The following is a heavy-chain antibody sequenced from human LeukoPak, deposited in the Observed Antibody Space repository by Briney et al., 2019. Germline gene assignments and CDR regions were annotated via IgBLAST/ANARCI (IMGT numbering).Heavy chain of an antibody. CDR3: ARDRSIVGATFRDY. V-gene: IGHV4-34*01. Sequence: PSESLSLTCAVYGGSFSGYYWSWIRLPPGKGLEWIGEINHSGSTNYNPSLKSRVTISVDTSKNQFSLKLSSVTAADTAVYYCARDRSIVGATFRDYWGQGTLVTVSS. D-gene: IGHD1-26*01. CDR2: INHSGST. CDR1: GGSFSGYY. J-gene: IGHJ4*02.